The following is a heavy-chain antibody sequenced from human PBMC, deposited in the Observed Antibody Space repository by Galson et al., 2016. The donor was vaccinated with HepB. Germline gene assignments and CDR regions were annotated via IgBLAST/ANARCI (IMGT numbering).Heavy chain of an antibody. Sequence: SLRLSCAASGFIFTSYSMNWVRQAPGKGLEWVSYISGDNKTIYYADSVKGRFTVSRDNVKKSLYLQMNSLRDEDTAVYYCARGAGSKDYWGQGTLVTVSS. CDR2: ISGDNKTI. CDR1: GFIFTSYS. D-gene: IGHD1-26*01. V-gene: IGHV3-48*02. CDR3: ARGAGSKDY. J-gene: IGHJ4*02.